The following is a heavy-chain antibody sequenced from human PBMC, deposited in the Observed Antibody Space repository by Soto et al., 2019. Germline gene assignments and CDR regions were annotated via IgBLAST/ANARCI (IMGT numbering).Heavy chain of an antibody. Sequence: ASVKVSCKASGYTFTSYYMHWVRQAPGQGLEWMGIINPSGGSTSYAQKFQGRVTMTRDTSTSTVYMELSSLRSEDTAVYYCAAAAGTDFGAFDIWGQGTXVTVSS. CDR2: INPSGGST. V-gene: IGHV1-46*03. J-gene: IGHJ3*02. CDR1: GYTFTSYY. CDR3: AAAAGTDFGAFDI. D-gene: IGHD6-13*01.